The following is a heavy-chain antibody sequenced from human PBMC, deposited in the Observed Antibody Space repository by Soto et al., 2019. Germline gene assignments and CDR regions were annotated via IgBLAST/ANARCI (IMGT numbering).Heavy chain of an antibody. D-gene: IGHD1-1*01. CDR1: GYTFASHA. V-gene: IGHV1-3*01. Sequence: QVQLVQSGAEVKKPGASVKVSCKASGYTFASHAMHWVRQAPGQRPEWMGWIIAGNGHTEYSQKFQGRVTITSDTSATTAYMELSSLTSEDTAVYYCVRAFGTEEFDYWGQGSLVTVSS. J-gene: IGHJ4*02. CDR3: VRAFGTEEFDY. CDR2: IIAGNGHT.